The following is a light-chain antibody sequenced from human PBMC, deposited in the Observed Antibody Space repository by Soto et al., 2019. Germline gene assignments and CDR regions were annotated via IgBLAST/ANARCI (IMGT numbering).Light chain of an antibody. CDR1: QGIRTD. CDR3: LQDYNYPRK. J-gene: IGKJ1*01. Sequence: AIQMTQSPSSLSASVGDRVTITCRASQGIRTDLGWYQQKPGKAPKLLIYGASSLQSGVPSRFSGSGSGTDFTLTISSLQPEDFATYYCLQDYNYPRKFGQGTKVEI. CDR2: GAS. V-gene: IGKV1-6*01.